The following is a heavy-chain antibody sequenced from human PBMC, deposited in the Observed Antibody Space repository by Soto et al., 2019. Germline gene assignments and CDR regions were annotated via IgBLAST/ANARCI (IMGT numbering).Heavy chain of an antibody. V-gene: IGHV3-64*01. D-gene: IGHD5-12*01. J-gene: IGHJ4*02. CDR3: ARRGYSGYEIDY. CDR1: GFTFSSYA. Sequence: EVQLVESGGGLVQPGGPLRLSCAASGFTFSSYAMHWVRQAPGKGLEYVSEISSNGGSTYYANSVKGRFTISRDNSKNTLYLQMGSLRAEDMAVYYCARRGYSGYEIDYWGQGTLVTVSS. CDR2: ISSNGGST.